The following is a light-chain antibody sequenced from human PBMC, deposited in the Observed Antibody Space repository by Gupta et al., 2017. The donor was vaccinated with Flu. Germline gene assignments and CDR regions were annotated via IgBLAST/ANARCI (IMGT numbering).Light chain of an antibody. CDR2: GTS. CDR1: QRVRTR. Sequence: PVILSVSPGDTATLACRASQRVRTRVAWYQQIPGQAPRLLIYGTSTRVTGIPARFSGSGSETEFTLTISSLQSEDFAIYYCQQYNHWPPTFGQGTPLEIK. CDR3: QQYNHWPPT. J-gene: IGKJ5*01. V-gene: IGKV3-15*01.